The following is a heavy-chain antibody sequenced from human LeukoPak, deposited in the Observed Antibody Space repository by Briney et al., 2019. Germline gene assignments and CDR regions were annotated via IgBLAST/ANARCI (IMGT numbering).Heavy chain of an antibody. J-gene: IGHJ4*02. V-gene: IGHV1-18*01. Sequence: WASVKVSCKASGYTFTSYGISWVRQAPGQGLEWMGWISAYNGNTNYAQKLQGRVTMTTDTSTSTAYMELRSLRSDDTAVYYCARSPDYYDSSGYSDYWGQGTLVTVSS. D-gene: IGHD3-22*01. CDR2: ISAYNGNT. CDR3: ARSPDYYDSSGYSDY. CDR1: GYTFTSYG.